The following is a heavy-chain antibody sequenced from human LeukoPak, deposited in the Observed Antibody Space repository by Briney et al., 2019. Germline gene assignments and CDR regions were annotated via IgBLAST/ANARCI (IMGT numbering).Heavy chain of an antibody. J-gene: IGHJ4*02. CDR3: ARVMGADLDY. CDR1: GGSISSYY. V-gene: IGHV4-59*01. CDR2: VYYSGST. Sequence: PSETLSLTCTVSGGSISSYYWSWIRQPPGKGLEWIGYVYYSGSTNYNPSLKSRVTISVDTSKNQFSLNLSSVTAADTAVYFCARVMGADLDYWGQGTLVTVSS. D-gene: IGHD4/OR15-4a*01.